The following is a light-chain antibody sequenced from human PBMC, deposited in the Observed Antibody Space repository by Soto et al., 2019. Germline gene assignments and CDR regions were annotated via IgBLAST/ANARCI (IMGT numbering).Light chain of an antibody. J-gene: IGKJ5*01. CDR1: ESISTW. Sequence: DIQMTQSPSSLSASVGDRVTITCRASESISTWLAWYQQKPGKAPKLLIYSASTLQSGVPSRFSGSGSGTDFTLTISSLQPEDIATYYCQQYENFPITFGQGTRLEVK. CDR2: SAS. V-gene: IGKV1-5*01. CDR3: QQYENFPIT.